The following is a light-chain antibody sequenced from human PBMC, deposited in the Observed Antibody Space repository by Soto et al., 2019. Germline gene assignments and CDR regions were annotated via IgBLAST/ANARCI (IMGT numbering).Light chain of an antibody. Sequence: EIVLTHFPGTLSLSPGERATLSCRASQSVSNNYLAWYQQKPGQAPRLVIFGASNRATGIPDRFSASGSGTEFTLTISRLEPEDVAVYCCQQYATSPLTFGHGTKVEI. CDR3: QQYATSPLT. CDR1: QSVSNNY. V-gene: IGKV3-20*01. CDR2: GAS. J-gene: IGKJ1*01.